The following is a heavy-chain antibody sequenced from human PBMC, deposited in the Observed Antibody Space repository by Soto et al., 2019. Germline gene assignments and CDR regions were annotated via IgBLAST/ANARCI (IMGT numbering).Heavy chain of an antibody. CDR1: GGSISSGAYY. CDR2: IYYSGST. J-gene: IGHJ4*02. CDR3: ARMGCTNGVCGFDY. D-gene: IGHD2-8*01. Sequence: PSETLSLTCTVSGGSISSGAYYWSWIRQHPGKGLEWIGYIYYSGSTYYNPSLKSRVTVSVDTSMNQFSLRLTSVTAADTAVYYCARMGCTNGVCGFDYWGQGTLVTVSS. V-gene: IGHV4-31*03.